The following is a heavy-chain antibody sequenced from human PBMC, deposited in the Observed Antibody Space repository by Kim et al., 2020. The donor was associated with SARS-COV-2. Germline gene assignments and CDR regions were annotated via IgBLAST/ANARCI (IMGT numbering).Heavy chain of an antibody. CDR3: ARRGRNYDSSGERSTDAFDI. CDR2: ISSSSSYI. J-gene: IGHJ3*02. Sequence: GGSLRLSCAASGFTFSSYSMNWVRQAPGKGLEWVSSISSSSSYIYYADSVKGRFTISRDNAKNSLYLQMNSLRAEDTAVYYCARRGRNYDSSGERSTDAFDIWGQGTMVTVSS. CDR1: GFTFSSYS. V-gene: IGHV3-21*01. D-gene: IGHD3-22*01.